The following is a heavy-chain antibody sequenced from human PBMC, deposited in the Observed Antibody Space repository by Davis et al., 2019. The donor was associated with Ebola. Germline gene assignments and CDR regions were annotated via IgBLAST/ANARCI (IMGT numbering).Heavy chain of an antibody. J-gene: IGHJ4*02. CDR1: GFTFSSYS. CDR3: AGFSCGSISCSAIDDY. V-gene: IGHV3-21*01. D-gene: IGHD2-2*01. Sequence: PGGSLRLSCAASGFTFSSYSMNWVRQAPGKGLEWVSSIGSSSPYMYYADSVKGRFTISRDNAKNSLYLQMNSLRAEDTAVYYCAGFSCGSISCSAIDDYWGQGTLVTVSS. CDR2: IGSSSPYM.